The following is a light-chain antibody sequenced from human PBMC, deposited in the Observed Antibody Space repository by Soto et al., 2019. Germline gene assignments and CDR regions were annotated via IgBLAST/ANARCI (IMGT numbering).Light chain of an antibody. J-gene: IGKJ4*01. CDR2: GAS. V-gene: IGKV3-15*01. CDR1: QSVSSN. Sequence: EIVMTQSPATLYVSPGERATLSCRASQSVSSNLAWYQQKPGQAPSLLIYGASTRATGIPARFSGSGSGTEFTLTISSLQSEDFAVYYCQQYYNWPLTFGGGTKVEIK. CDR3: QQYYNWPLT.